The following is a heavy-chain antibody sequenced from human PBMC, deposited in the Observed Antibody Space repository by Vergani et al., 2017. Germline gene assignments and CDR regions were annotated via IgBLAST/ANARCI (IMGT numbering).Heavy chain of an antibody. V-gene: IGHV4-59*12. CDR3: AREQLAPQNYGMDV. D-gene: IGHD6-6*01. CDR1: GGSISSYY. CDR2: IYYSGST. J-gene: IGHJ6*02. Sequence: QVQLQESGPGLVKPSETLSLTCTVSGGSISSYYWSWIRQPPGKGLEWIGYIYYSGSTNYNPSLKSRVTISVDTSKNQFSLKLSSVTAADTAVYYCAREQLAPQNYGMDVWGQGTTVTVSS.